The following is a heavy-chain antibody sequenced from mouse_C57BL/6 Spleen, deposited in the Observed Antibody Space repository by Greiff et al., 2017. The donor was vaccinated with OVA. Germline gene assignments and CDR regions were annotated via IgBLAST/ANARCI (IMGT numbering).Heavy chain of an antibody. CDR2: INPSNGDT. D-gene: IGHD1-1*01. CDR3: ERLYYGSSCDYAMDY. Sequence: VQLQQSGAELVKPGASVKMSCKASGYTFTSYSMNWVKQRPGQGLEWIGYINPSNGDTKYNEKFKDKATLTADKSSSTAYMQLSSLTSEDSAVYSWERLYYGSSCDYAMDYWGQGTSVTVSS. J-gene: IGHJ4*01. V-gene: IGHV1-4*01. CDR1: GYTFTSYS.